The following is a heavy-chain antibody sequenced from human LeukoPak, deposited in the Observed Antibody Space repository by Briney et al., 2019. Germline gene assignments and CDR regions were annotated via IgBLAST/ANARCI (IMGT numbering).Heavy chain of an antibody. D-gene: IGHD4-23*01. CDR2: INSDGSST. CDR1: GSTFSSYW. V-gene: IGHV3-74*01. Sequence: GGSLRLSCAASGSTFSSYWMHWVRQAPGQGLVWVSRINSDGSSTSYADSVKGRFTISRDNAKNTLYLQMNSLRAEDTAVYYCARDLTEGKDYWGQGTLVTVSS. J-gene: IGHJ4*02. CDR3: ARDLTEGKDY.